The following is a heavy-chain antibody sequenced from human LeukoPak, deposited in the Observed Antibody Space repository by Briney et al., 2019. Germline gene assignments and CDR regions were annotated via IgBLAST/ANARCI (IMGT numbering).Heavy chain of an antibody. V-gene: IGHV1-46*01. D-gene: IGHD2-21*02. CDR1: GYTFTSYY. J-gene: IGHJ3*02. Sequence: ASVKVSCKASGYTFTSYYMHWVRQAPGQGLEWMGIINPSGGSTSYAQKFQGRVTMTRDMSTSTVYMELSSLRSEDTAVYYCARDSAYCGGDCYRPDAFDIWGQGTMVTVSS. CDR2: INPSGGST. CDR3: ARDSAYCGGDCYRPDAFDI.